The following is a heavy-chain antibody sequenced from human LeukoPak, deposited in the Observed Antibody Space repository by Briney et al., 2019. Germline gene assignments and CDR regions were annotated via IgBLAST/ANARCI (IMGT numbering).Heavy chain of an antibody. CDR2: IYYSGST. CDR1: GGSISSSSYY. D-gene: IGHD2-15*01. J-gene: IGHJ4*02. V-gene: IGHV4-39*01. Sequence: PSETLSLTCTVSGGSISSSSYYWGWIRQPPGKGLEWIGSIYYSGSTYYNPSLKSRVTISVDTSKNQFSLKLSSVTAADTAVYYCARGPTLTQDIVVVVAATKGYYFDYWGQGALVTVSS. CDR3: ARGPTLTQDIVVVVAATKGYYFDY.